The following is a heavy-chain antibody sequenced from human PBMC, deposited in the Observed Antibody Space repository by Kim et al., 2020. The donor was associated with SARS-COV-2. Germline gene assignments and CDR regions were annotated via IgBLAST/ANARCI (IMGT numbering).Heavy chain of an antibody. CDR1: GYSFTSYW. CDR2: IYPGDSDT. Sequence: GESLKISCKGSGYSFTSYWIGWVRQMPGKGLEWMGIIYPGDSDTRYSPSFQGQVTISADKSISTAYLQWSSLKASDTAMYYCASLAYCGGDCYPLYFDYWGQGTLVTVSS. D-gene: IGHD2-21*02. CDR3: ASLAYCGGDCYPLYFDY. V-gene: IGHV5-51*01. J-gene: IGHJ4*02.